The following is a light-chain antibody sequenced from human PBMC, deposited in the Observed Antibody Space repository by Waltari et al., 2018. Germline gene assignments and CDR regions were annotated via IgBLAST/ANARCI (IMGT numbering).Light chain of an antibody. CDR3: QQSYNVPLS. CDR2: GAT. Sequence: DIQLTQSPSPPPAPVGARVPITCRATAFISNYLNWYEQKPGKAPRLLTYGATNVQSGVPSRFTGSGSGRDFTLSISSLQPEDFATYFCQQSYNVPLSFGGGTKVEI. V-gene: IGKV1-39*01. CDR1: AFISNY. J-gene: IGKJ4*01.